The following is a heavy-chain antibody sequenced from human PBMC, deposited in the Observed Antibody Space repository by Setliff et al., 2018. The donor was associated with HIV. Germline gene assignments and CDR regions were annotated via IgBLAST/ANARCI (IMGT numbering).Heavy chain of an antibody. CDR1: GGTFSNYA. CDR3: AKGPNFEDAFDI. J-gene: IGHJ3*02. CDR2: LIPIVDIT. V-gene: IGHV1-69*10. D-gene: IGHD2-8*01. Sequence: ASVKVSCKASGGTFSNYAFSWVRQAPGQGLGWMGGLIPIVDITKSTQKFRDRVTFTADESTKTAQMELSGLTFEDTAVYYCAKGPNFEDAFDIWGQGTVVTVSS.